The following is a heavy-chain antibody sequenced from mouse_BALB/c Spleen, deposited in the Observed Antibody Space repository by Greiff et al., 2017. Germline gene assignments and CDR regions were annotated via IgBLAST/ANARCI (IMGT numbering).Heavy chain of an antibody. D-gene: IGHD3-1*01. CDR1: GYSITSDYA. Sequence: EVKLQESGPGLVKPSQSLSLTCTVTGYSITSDYAWNWIRQFPGNKLEWMGYISYSGSTSYNPSLKSRISITRDTSKNQFFLQLNSVTTEDTATYYCARRGYLYAMDYWGQGTSVTVSS. CDR2: ISYSGST. J-gene: IGHJ4*01. CDR3: ARRGYLYAMDY. V-gene: IGHV3-2*02.